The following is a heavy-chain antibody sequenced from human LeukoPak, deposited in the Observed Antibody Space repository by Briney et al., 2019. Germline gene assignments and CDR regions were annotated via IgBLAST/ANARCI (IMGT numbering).Heavy chain of an antibody. CDR2: IYYNGNT. V-gene: IGHV4-59*01. CDR3: VRGNYDNRGYSNAFDI. Sequence: PSETLSLTCTVSGASISSSYWSWVRQPPGKRLEWMGFIYYNGNTNSNPSLKSRVTISADTSKNQFSLKLTSVTAADTAVYYCVRGNYDNRGYSNAFDIWGQGAMVTVSS. CDR1: GASISSSY. J-gene: IGHJ3*02. D-gene: IGHD3-22*01.